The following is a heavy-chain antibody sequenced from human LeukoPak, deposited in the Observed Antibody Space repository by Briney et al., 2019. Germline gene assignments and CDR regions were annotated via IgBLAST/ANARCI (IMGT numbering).Heavy chain of an antibody. CDR1: GFTFSSYG. Sequence: GGSLRLSCAASGFTFSSYGMHWVRQAPGKGLEWVAVISYDGSNKYYADSVKGRFTISRDNSKNTLYLQMNSLRAEDTAVFYCAKDRGYNYKSGWDYWGQGTLVTVSS. J-gene: IGHJ4*02. D-gene: IGHD5-24*01. V-gene: IGHV3-30*18. CDR3: AKDRGYNYKSGWDY. CDR2: ISYDGSNK.